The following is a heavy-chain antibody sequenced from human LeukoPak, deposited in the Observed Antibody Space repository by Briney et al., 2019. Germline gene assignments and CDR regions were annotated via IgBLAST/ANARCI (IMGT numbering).Heavy chain of an antibody. CDR3: VVSNASFDY. D-gene: IGHD2-21*01. V-gene: IGHV4-38-2*01. J-gene: IGHJ4*02. Sequence: SETLSLNCAVSTYSINNGYYWGWIRQRPGQGLDWIGSVFHSGTPFYSPSFRSRLTISLDTSNNQFSLKLTSVTAADAAVYYCVVSNASFDYWGQGILVTVSS. CDR2: VFHSGTP. CDR1: TYSINNGYY.